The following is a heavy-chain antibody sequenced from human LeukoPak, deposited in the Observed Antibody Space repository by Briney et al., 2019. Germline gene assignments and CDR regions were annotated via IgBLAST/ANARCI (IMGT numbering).Heavy chain of an antibody. CDR1: GFTFSSYS. CDR3: ARVGYNWNDFDY. J-gene: IGHJ4*02. Sequence: PGGSLRLSCAASGFTFSSYSMNWVRQAPGKGLEWVSSISSSSSYIFYADAVKGRFTISRDNAKKSLHLQVHTLTAEDTAVFYCARVGYNWNDFDYWGQGTLVTVS. V-gene: IGHV3-21*01. CDR2: ISSSSSYI. D-gene: IGHD1-1*01.